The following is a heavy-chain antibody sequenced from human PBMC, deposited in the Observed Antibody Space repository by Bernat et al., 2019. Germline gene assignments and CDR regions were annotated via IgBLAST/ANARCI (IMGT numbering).Heavy chain of an antibody. V-gene: IGHV3-74*01. J-gene: IGHJ4*02. CDR1: GFTFSSYW. CDR3: ARASRESYYYGSGYYFDY. D-gene: IGHD3-10*01. Sequence: EVQLVESGGGLVQPGGSLRLSCAASGFTFSSYWMHWVRQAPGKALVWVSRTNSDGSSTSYADSVKDRFTISRDNAKNTLYRQMNSLRAEDTAVYYCARASRESYYYGSGYYFDYWGQGTLVTVSS. CDR2: TNSDGSST.